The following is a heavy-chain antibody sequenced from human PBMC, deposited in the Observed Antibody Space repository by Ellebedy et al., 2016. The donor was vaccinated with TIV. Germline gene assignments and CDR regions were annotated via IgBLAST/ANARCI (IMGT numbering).Heavy chain of an antibody. CDR2: ISGGGENT. J-gene: IGHJ6*02. CDR3: AKDRGYYGSGSQNYGLDV. D-gene: IGHD3-10*01. V-gene: IGHV3-23*01. Sequence: PGGSLRLSCAASGFTFNKYAMSWVRQAPGKGLEWVSAISGGGENTYYVDSVKGRFTISRDNSKKTLYRQMNSLRAEGTAVYYCAKDRGYYGSGSQNYGLDVWGQGTTVTVSS. CDR1: GFTFNKYA.